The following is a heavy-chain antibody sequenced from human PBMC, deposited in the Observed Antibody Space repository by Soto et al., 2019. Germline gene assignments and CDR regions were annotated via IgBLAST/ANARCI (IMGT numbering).Heavy chain of an antibody. J-gene: IGHJ4*02. CDR1: GGSISSGGYY. Sequence: QVQLQESSAGLVKPSQTLSLTCTVSGGSISSGGYYWSWIRQHPGKGLEWIGYIYYSGSTYYNPSLKSRVTISVDTSKNQFSLKLSSVTAADTAVYYCARSSTSANYFDYWGQGTLVTVSS. CDR3: ARSSTSANYFDY. V-gene: IGHV4-31*03. CDR2: IYYSGST. D-gene: IGHD2-2*01.